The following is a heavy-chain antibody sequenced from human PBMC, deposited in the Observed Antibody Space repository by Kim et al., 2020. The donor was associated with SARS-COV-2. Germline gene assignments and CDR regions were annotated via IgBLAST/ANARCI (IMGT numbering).Heavy chain of an antibody. J-gene: IGHJ4*02. D-gene: IGHD6-19*01. CDR1: GFTFSSYE. CDR3: ARDVEAVADY. V-gene: IGHV3-48*03. CDR2: ISKSGETR. Sequence: GGSLRLSCAASGFTFSSYEMTWVRQAPGKGLEFMSYISKSGETRYSADSVKGRFTISRDNAKSSLYLQMNNLRAEDTAVYYCARDVEAVADYWGQGTLVTVSS.